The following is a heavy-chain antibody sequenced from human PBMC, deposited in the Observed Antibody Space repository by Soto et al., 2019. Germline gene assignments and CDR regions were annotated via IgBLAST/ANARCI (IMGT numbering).Heavy chain of an antibody. CDR2: ISYDGSYR. V-gene: IGHV3-30*18. CDR3: AKESFMTTAATGTNYYYGLDV. Sequence: QVQLVESGGGVVQPGRSLRLSCAASGFTFRNYGMHWVRQAPGKGLEWVALISYDGSYRYFADSVKGRFTISSDNSRNTLSLQMNSLRAEDTAVYYCAKESFMTTAATGTNYYYGLDVWGQGTTVTVSS. CDR1: GFTFRNYG. J-gene: IGHJ6*02. D-gene: IGHD6-25*01.